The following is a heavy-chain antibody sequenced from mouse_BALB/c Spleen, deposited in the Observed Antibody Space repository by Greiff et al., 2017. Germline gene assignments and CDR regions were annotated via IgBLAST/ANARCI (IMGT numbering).Heavy chain of an antibody. V-gene: IGHV1S56*01. D-gene: IGHD1-1*01. CDR1: GYTFTSYY. CDR2: IYPGNVNT. CDR3: ARLLRYWYFDV. J-gene: IGHJ1*01. Sequence: VQLQQSGPELVKPGASVRISCKASGYTFTSYYIHWVKQRPGQGLEWIGWIYPGNVNTKYNEKFKGKATLTADKSSSTAYMQLSSLTSEDSAVYFCARLLRYWYFDVWGAGTTVTVSS.